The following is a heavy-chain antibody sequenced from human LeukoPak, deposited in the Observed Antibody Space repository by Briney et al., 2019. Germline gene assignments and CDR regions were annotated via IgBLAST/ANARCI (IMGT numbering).Heavy chain of an antibody. J-gene: IGHJ4*02. D-gene: IGHD3-16*01. CDR1: GGTFSSYG. CDR3: ASNWAYDYVVQSY. CDR2: ISGSGGST. V-gene: IGHV3-23*01. Sequence: SCKASGGTFSSYGMHWVRQAPGKGLEWVSAISGSGGSTYYADSVKGRFTISRDNSKSTLYLQMNSLKAEDTAVYYCASNWAYDYVVQSYWGQGTLVTVSS.